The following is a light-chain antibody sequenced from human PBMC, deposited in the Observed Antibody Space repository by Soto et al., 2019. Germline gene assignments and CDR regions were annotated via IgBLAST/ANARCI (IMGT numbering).Light chain of an antibody. CDR1: QSVSST. J-gene: IGKJ1*01. V-gene: IGKV3-15*01. CDR3: QQYNNWPRT. CDR2: GAS. Sequence: EIVLTLSPGTLSLSPGERATLSCRASQSVSSTYIAWYQQKFGQAPRLLIYGASTRATGIPARFSGSGSGTEFTLTISSLQSEDFAVYYCQQYNNWPRTFGQGTKVDIK.